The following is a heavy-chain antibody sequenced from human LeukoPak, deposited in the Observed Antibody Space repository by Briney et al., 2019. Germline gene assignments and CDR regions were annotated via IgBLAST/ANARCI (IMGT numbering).Heavy chain of an antibody. CDR2: ISGSGGSI. V-gene: IGHV3-23*01. Sequence: PGGSLRLSCAASGFTFSSYAMIWVRQAPGKGLEWVSVISGSGGSIFYADSVKGRFTISRDNSKNTLFLQMNSLRSEDTAVYFCAKGNYYDSSGYFDYWGQGTLVTVSS. J-gene: IGHJ4*03. CDR3: AKGNYYDSSGYFDY. D-gene: IGHD3-22*01. CDR1: GFTFSSYA.